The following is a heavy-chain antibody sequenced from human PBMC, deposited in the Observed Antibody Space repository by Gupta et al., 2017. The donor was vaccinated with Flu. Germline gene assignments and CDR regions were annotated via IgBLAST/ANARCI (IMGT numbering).Heavy chain of an antibody. D-gene: IGHD3-9*01. J-gene: IGHJ4*02. CDR1: GFTFSSYE. V-gene: IGHV3-48*03. CDR2: ISSSGSTI. CDR3: ARDLRYFDEYYFDY. Sequence: EVQLVESGGGLQPGGSLRLSCAASGFTFSSYEMNWVRQAPGKGLEWVSYISSSGSTIYYADSVKGRFTISRDNAKNSLYLQMNSLRAEDTAVYYCARDLRYFDEYYFDYWGQGTLVTVSS.